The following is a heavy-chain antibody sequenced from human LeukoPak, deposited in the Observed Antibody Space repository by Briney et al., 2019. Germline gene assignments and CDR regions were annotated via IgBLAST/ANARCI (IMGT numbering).Heavy chain of an antibody. D-gene: IGHD5-24*01. CDR1: GYTFTTYD. J-gene: IGHJ4*02. Sequence: SVKVSCKASGYTFTTYDINWVRQAPGQGLEWMAWMNPKSGNTGFAQKFQGRLTMTRNTSIGTAYMELRSLKFDDTAIYYCARGQGWLSAFDFWGQGTLVAVSS. V-gene: IGHV1-8*01. CDR3: ARGQGWLSAFDF. CDR2: MNPKSGNT.